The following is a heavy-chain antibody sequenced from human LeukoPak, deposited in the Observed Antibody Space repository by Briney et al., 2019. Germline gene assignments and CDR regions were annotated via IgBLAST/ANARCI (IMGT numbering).Heavy chain of an antibody. Sequence: GGSLRLSCAASGFTFSTYGMHWVRQAPGKGLEWVAVISYDGSNKYYADSVKGRFTISRGNSKNTLYLQMNSLRAEDTAVYYCAKENGAAVISHFDYWGQGTLVTVSS. V-gene: IGHV3-30*18. CDR1: GFTFSTYG. J-gene: IGHJ4*02. D-gene: IGHD2-21*01. CDR3: AKENGAAVISHFDY. CDR2: ISYDGSNK.